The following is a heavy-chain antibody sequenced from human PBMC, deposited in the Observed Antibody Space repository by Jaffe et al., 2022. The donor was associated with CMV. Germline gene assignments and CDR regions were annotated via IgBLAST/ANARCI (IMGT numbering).Heavy chain of an antibody. J-gene: IGHJ4*02. D-gene: IGHD6-19*01. CDR1: GGSFSGYY. V-gene: IGHV4-34*01. CDR2: INHSGST. CDR3: ARSALGAVVGLDY. Sequence: QVQLQQWGAGLLKPSETLSLTCAVYGGSFSGYYWSWIRQPPGKGLEWIGEINHSGSTNYNPSLKSRVTISVDTSKNQFSLKLSSVTAADTAVYYCARSALGAVVGLDYWGQGTLVTVSS.